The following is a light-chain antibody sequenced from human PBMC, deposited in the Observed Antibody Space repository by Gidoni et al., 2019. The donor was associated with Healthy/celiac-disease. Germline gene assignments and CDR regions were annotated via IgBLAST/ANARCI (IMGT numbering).Light chain of an antibody. CDR2: DVS. J-gene: IGLJ2*01. CDR3: SSYTSSSTLV. V-gene: IGLV2-14*04. Sequence: PGQSITISCTGTSSDVGGYNYVSWYQQQPGKAPKLMIYDVSNRPSGVSNRFSGSKSGTTASLAISGLQAEDEADYYCSSYTSSSTLVFGGGTKLTVL. CDR1: SSDVGGYNY.